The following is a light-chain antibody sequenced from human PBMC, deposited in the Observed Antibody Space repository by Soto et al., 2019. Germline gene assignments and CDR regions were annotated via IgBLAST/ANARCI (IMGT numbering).Light chain of an antibody. Sequence: QSVLTQPPSASETPGQRVTISCSGSSSNIGRNTVNWYQHLPGTAPKLLIYSNNQRPSGVPDRFSGSKSGTSASLAISGLQSDDEADYYCAAWVDSLNGYVFGTGTKLTVL. CDR2: SNN. CDR1: SSNIGRNT. CDR3: AAWVDSLNGYV. J-gene: IGLJ1*01. V-gene: IGLV1-44*01.